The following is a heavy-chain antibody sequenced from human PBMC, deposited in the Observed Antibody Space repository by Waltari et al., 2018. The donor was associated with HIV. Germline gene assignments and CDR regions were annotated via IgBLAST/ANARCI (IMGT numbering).Heavy chain of an antibody. V-gene: IGHV4-31*03. CDR1: GGSISSGGYY. D-gene: IGHD3-22*01. Sequence: QVQLQESGPGLVKPSQTLSLTCTVSGGSISSGGYYWSWIRQHPGKGLEWIGYIYYSGSTYYNPSLKSRVTISVDTSKNQFSLKLSSVTAADTAVYYCARMGLHDSSGYGRGMDVWGQGTTVTVSS. CDR2: IYYSGST. CDR3: ARMGLHDSSGYGRGMDV. J-gene: IGHJ6*02.